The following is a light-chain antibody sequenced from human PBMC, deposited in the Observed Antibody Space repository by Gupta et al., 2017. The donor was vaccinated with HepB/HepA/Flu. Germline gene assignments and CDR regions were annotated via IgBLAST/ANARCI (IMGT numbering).Light chain of an antibody. Sequence: ETVMTQSPGTLSVSPGGTATLSCRASQSVGSDLAWLKQRPGQAPRLLIYGANIRATGIPARFSGSGYGTEFTLTIRSRQSGDFGVYYCQQYKHWPPWTFGQGTKVEIK. CDR2: GAN. J-gene: IGKJ1*01. CDR3: QQYKHWPPWT. CDR1: QSVGSD. V-gene: IGKV3-15*01.